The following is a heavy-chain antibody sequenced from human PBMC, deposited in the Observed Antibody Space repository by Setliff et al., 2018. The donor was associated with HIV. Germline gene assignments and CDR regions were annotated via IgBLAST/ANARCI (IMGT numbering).Heavy chain of an antibody. CDR3: AKDRHGDYFHYYGMDV. D-gene: IGHD4-17*01. Sequence: SETLSLTCNVSGVSITSYYWNWIRQSPGKGLEYIGYIYSNGGTNYNPSLKSRVRISVDTSKNQFSLRLSSVTAADTAMYYCAKDRHGDYFHYYGMDVWCQGTTVTVSS. J-gene: IGHJ6*02. V-gene: IGHV4-59*01. CDR2: IYSNGGT. CDR1: GVSITSYY.